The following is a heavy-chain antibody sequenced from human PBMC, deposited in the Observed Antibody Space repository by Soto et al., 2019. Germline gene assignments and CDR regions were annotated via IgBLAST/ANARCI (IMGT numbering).Heavy chain of an antibody. J-gene: IGHJ6*02. CDR3: ARELSSKVKRYYYYGMDV. CDR1: GYTFTGYY. CDR2: INPNSGGK. D-gene: IGHD6-13*01. V-gene: IGHV1-2*04. Sequence: VASVKVSCKASGYTFTGYYMHWVRQAPGQGLEWKGWINPNSGGKNYAQKFQGWVTMTRDTSISTAYMELSSLRSDDTAVYFFARELSSKVKRYYYYGMDVWGQGTTVTVSS.